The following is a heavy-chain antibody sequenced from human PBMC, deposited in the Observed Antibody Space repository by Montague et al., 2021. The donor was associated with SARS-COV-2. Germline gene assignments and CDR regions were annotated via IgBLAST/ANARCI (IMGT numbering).Heavy chain of an antibody. Sequence: SETLSLTCTLSGVSISSYYWSWIRQPPGKGLEWIGYIFYSGSTNYNPSLQSRVTISVDTSKNQFSLKLSSVTAADTAVYYCARGREYSSSAGFDYWGQGTLVTVSS. J-gene: IGHJ4*02. CDR1: GVSISSYY. CDR3: ARGREYSSSAGFDY. D-gene: IGHD6-6*01. CDR2: IFYSGST. V-gene: IGHV4-59*01.